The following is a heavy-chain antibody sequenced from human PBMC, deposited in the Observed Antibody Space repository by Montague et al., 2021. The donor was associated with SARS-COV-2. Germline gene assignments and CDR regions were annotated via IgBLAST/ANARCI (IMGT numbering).Heavy chain of an antibody. CDR1: GGSFSGYY. D-gene: IGHD3-22*01. J-gene: IGHJ4*02. V-gene: IGHV4-34*01. CDR2: INHSGST. Sequence: SETLSLTCAVYGGSFSGYYWSWIRQPPGKGLEWIGEINHSGSTNYNPSLKSRVTISVDTSKNQFSLKLSSVTAADTAVYYCARRPHYYDSSGYYYPGRQRYYFDHWGQGTLVTVSS. CDR3: ARRPHYYDSSGYYYPGRQRYYFDH.